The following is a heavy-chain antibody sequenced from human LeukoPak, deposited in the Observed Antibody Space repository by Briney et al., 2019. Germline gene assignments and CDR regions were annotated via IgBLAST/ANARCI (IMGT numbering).Heavy chain of an antibody. V-gene: IGHV3-23*01. CDR2: ISGSGGST. D-gene: IGHD6-13*01. J-gene: IGHJ6*02. CDR1: GFTFSSYA. Sequence: PGGSLRLSCAASGFTFSSYAMSWVRQAPGKGLEWVSTISGSGGSTYYADSVEGRFTISRDNSKKTLYLQMNSLRAEDTALYYCAKGQQQLSRGGVDVWAKGPRSPSP. CDR3: AKGQQQLSRGGVDV.